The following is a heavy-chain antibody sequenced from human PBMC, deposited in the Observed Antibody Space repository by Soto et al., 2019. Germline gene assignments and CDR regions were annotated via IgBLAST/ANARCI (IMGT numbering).Heavy chain of an antibody. V-gene: IGHV4-59*08. Sequence: SETLSLTCTVSGGSISSYYWSWIRQPPGKGLEWIGYIYYSGSTNYNPSLKSRVTISVDTSKNQFSLKLSSVTAADTAVYYCAARTYSGYDPDYWGQGTLVTVSS. CDR1: GGSISSYY. CDR2: IYYSGST. CDR3: AARTYSGYDPDY. D-gene: IGHD5-12*01. J-gene: IGHJ4*02.